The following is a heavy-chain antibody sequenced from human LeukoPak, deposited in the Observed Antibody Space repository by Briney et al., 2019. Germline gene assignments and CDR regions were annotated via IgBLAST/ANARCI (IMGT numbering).Heavy chain of an antibody. CDR1: GDSISSGSYY. J-gene: IGHJ4*02. CDR3: ARNSCSGGSCYDNRGYFDY. V-gene: IGHV4-61*02. D-gene: IGHD2-15*01. Sequence: PSETLSLTCTVSGDSISSGSYYWSWIRQPAGKGLEWIGRIYTSGSTNYNPSLKSRVTISVDTPKNQFSLKLSSVTAADTAVYFCARNSCSGGSCYDNRGYFDYWGQGTLVTVSS. CDR2: IYTSGST.